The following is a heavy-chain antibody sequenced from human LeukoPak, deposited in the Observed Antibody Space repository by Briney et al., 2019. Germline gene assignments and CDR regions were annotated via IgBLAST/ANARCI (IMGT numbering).Heavy chain of an antibody. J-gene: IGHJ4*02. D-gene: IGHD1-26*01. Sequence: GGSLRLSCAASGFTFSSYAVSWVRQAPGKGLEWVSVISGSGGTTYYADSVKGRFTISRDSSKNTVYLQMNSLRAEDTAVYYCAEGSGSLDYWGQGTLVTVSS. CDR3: AEGSGSLDY. CDR2: ISGSGGTT. V-gene: IGHV3-23*01. CDR1: GFTFSSYA.